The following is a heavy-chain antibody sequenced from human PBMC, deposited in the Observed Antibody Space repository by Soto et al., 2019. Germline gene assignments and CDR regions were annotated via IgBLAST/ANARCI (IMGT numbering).Heavy chain of an antibody. CDR1: GYTLTELS. V-gene: IGHV1-24*01. CDR2: FDPEDGET. CDR3: ATDVRQQWLFDY. D-gene: IGHD6-19*01. Sequence: SVKVSCKVSGYTLTELSMHWVRQAPGKGLEWMGGFDPEDGETIYAQKFQGRVTMTEDTSTDTAYMELSSLRSEDTAVYYCATDVRQQWLFDYWGQGTLVTVSS. J-gene: IGHJ4*02.